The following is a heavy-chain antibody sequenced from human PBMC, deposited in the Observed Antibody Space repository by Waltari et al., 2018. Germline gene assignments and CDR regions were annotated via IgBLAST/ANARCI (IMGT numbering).Heavy chain of an antibody. CDR3: ARRGAAAANYYYGMDV. Sequence: VKVSCKASGGTFSSYAISWVRQAPGQGLEWMGRIIPIFGTANYAQKFQGRVTITADKSTSTAYMELSSLRSEDTAVYYCARRGAAAANYYYGMDVWGQGTTVTVSS. CDR1: GGTFSSYA. CDR2: IIPIFGTA. J-gene: IGHJ6*02. V-gene: IGHV1-69*06. D-gene: IGHD6-13*01.